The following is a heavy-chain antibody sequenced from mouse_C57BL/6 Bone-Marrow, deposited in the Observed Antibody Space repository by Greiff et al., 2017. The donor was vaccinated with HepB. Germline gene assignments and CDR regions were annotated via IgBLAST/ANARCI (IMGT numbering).Heavy chain of an antibody. D-gene: IGHD3-3*01. Sequence: EVMLVESGGGLVQPGGSLKLSCAASGFTFSDYGMAWVRQAPRKGPEWVAFISNLAYSIYYADTVTGRFTISRENATNTLYLEMSSLRSEDTAMYYCARDRAGKGLDYWGQGTTLTVSS. CDR2: ISNLAYSI. V-gene: IGHV5-15*04. CDR1: GFTFSDYG. J-gene: IGHJ2*01. CDR3: ARDRAGKGLDY.